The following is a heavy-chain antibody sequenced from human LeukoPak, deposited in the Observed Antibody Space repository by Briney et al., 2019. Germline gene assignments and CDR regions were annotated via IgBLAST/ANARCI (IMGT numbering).Heavy chain of an antibody. Sequence: SDTLSLTCAVYGGSFSGYYWSWIRQPPGKGLEWIGEINHSGSSNYNPSLKSRVTISVDTSKNQFSLKLSSVTAADTAVYYCARGEDGDIYFQHWGQGTLVTVSS. CDR2: INHSGSS. D-gene: IGHD4-17*01. J-gene: IGHJ1*01. V-gene: IGHV4-34*01. CDR1: GGSFSGYY. CDR3: ARGEDGDIYFQH.